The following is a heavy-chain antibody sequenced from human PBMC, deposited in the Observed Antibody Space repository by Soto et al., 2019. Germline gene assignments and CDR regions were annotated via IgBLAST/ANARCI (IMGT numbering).Heavy chain of an antibody. D-gene: IGHD3-16*02. Sequence: SETLSLTCTVSVGSISSSNYYWGWIRQPPGKGLEWIGNIYYSGSTSYNPSLRSRVTISIDTSKNQFSLKLTSVSAADTAVYYCARRPIMITLGGVIDYYFDFWGRGSLVTVSS. CDR3: ARRPIMITLGGVIDYYFDF. J-gene: IGHJ4*02. CDR2: IYYSGST. CDR1: VGSISSSNYY. V-gene: IGHV4-39*01.